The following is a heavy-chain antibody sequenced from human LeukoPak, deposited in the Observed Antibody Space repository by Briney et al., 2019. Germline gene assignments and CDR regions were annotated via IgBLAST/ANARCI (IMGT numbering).Heavy chain of an antibody. J-gene: IGHJ6*02. Sequence: PGGSLRLSCAASGFTFSGYWMHWVRQAPGRGLVCVSRINSDGSSTSYADSVKGRFTISRDNAKNKLYLQMNSLRAEDTAVYYCARDRGGYGMDVWVQGTTVTVSS. D-gene: IGHD2-15*01. CDR3: ARDRGGYGMDV. CDR1: GFTFSGYW. CDR2: INSDGSST. V-gene: IGHV3-74*01.